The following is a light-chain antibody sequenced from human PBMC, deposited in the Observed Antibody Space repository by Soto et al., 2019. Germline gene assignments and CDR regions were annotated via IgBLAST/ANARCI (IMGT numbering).Light chain of an antibody. Sequence: DVQMTQSPSTLSASAGDRVTITCRASQSIGTWLAWYQQKPGGAPRLLIYDVSNLESGVPSRFSGSGSGPEFTLTITSLQPEDFGIYYCQQYDSSRTFGQGTKVDLK. CDR1: QSIGTW. CDR2: DVS. CDR3: QQYDSSRT. J-gene: IGKJ1*01. V-gene: IGKV1-5*01.